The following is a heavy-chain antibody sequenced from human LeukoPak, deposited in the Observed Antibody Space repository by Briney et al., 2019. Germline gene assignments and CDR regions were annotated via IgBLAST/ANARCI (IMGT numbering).Heavy chain of an antibody. V-gene: IGHV1-46*01. CDR2: INPSKGDT. Sequence: GASVKVSRTASGYTFTYHYIHLVRQAPGQGLEWMGIINPSKGDTNYAQRFQGRVTMTRDTSTSTVYMELSSLDSEDTAVYFCARESDVGKDFDCWGQGPLVTVSS. D-gene: IGHD1-1*01. CDR1: GYTFTYHY. CDR3: ARESDVGKDFDC. J-gene: IGHJ4*02.